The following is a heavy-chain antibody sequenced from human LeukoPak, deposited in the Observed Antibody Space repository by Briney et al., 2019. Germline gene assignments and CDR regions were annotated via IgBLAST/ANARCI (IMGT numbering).Heavy chain of an antibody. CDR1: GGSFSGYY. CDR3: ARARGGSDY. D-gene: IGHD3-10*01. Sequence: SETLSLTCAVYGGSFSGYYWSWIRQPPGKGLEWIGEINHSGSTNYNPSLKSRVTISVDTSKNQFSLKLSSVTAADTAVYCCARARGGSDYWGQGTLVTVSS. CDR2: INHSGST. V-gene: IGHV4-34*01. J-gene: IGHJ4*02.